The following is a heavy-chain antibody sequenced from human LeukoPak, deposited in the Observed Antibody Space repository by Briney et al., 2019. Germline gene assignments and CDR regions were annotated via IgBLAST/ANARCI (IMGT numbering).Heavy chain of an antibody. J-gene: IGHJ3*02. V-gene: IGHV3-53*01. D-gene: IGHD5-18*01. Sequence: PGGSLRLSCAASGFTVSSNYIWVRQAPGKGLEWVSVIYSGGSTYYADSVKGRFTISRDNSKNTLYLQMNSLRAEDTAVYYCAKSWIQLWLGSDAFDIWGQGTMVTVSS. CDR1: GFTVSSNY. CDR2: IYSGGST. CDR3: AKSWIQLWLGSDAFDI.